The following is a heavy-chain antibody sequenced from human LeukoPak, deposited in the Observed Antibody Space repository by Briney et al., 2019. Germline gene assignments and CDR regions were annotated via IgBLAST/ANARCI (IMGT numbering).Heavy chain of an antibody. Sequence: GGSLTLSCAASGFTFSSYAMSWVRQAPGKGLEWVSAISGSGGSTYYADSVKGRFTISRDNSKNTLYLQMNSLRAEDTAVYYCAKDHVNFCWFDPWGQGTLVTVSS. CDR1: GFTFSSYA. V-gene: IGHV3-23*01. CDR2: ISGSGGST. J-gene: IGHJ5*02. CDR3: AKDHVNFCWFDP. D-gene: IGHD2/OR15-2a*01.